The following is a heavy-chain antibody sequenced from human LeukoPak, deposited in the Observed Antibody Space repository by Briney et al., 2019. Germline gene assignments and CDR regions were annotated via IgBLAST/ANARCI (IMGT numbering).Heavy chain of an antibody. Sequence: SVKVSCKASGGTFSSYAISWVRQAPGQGLEWMGRIIPIFGTANYAQKFQGRVTITTDESTSTAYMELSSLRSEDTAVYYCARDRLRLGELSSHLYFDYWGQGTPVTVSS. CDR3: ARDRLRLGELSSHLYFDY. CDR1: GGTFSSYA. V-gene: IGHV1-69*05. CDR2: IIPIFGTA. J-gene: IGHJ4*02. D-gene: IGHD3-16*02.